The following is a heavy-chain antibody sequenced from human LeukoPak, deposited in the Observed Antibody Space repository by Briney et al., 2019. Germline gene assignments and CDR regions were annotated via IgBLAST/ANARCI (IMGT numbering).Heavy chain of an antibody. CDR3: ARDIPRGTTTLDY. Sequence: PGGSLRLPCAASGFTFSGYWMTWVRQAPGKGLEWVASIEDDGDKKNYLDSVKGRFTISRDNAKNSLYLQMNSLRAEDTAVYYCARDIPRGTTTLDYWGQGTLVTVSS. J-gene: IGHJ4*02. V-gene: IGHV3-7*01. CDR2: IEDDGDKK. D-gene: IGHD1-26*01. CDR1: GFTFSGYW.